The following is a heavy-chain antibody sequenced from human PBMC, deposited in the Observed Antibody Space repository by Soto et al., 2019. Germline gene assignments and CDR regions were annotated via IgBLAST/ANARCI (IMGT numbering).Heavy chain of an antibody. CDR2: IYYTGST. J-gene: IGHJ4*02. CDR1: GGSISSGSYY. V-gene: IGHV4-31*03. CDR3: ARDGSSSKFDS. D-gene: IGHD6-6*01. Sequence: PSETLSLTCTVSGGSISSGSYYWSWIRQHPGKGLEWIGYIYYTGSTYYNPSLKSRITISADTSKNQFSLRLSSVAAADTAVYYCARDGSSSKFDSWGQGTLVTVSS.